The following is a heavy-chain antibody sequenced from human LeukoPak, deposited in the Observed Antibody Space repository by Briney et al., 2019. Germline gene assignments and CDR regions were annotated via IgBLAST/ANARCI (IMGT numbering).Heavy chain of an antibody. CDR2: ISIDGSEK. Sequence: GGSLRLSCAASGFTFRNYGMHWVRQAPREGLEWVAVISIDGSEKYYADSVKGRFTISRDNSKNTLYLQMNSPRGDDTAVYYCANPQSRGYDYLDYWGQGTLVTVSS. J-gene: IGHJ4*02. D-gene: IGHD5-12*01. CDR1: GFTFRNYG. V-gene: IGHV3-30*18. CDR3: ANPQSRGYDYLDY.